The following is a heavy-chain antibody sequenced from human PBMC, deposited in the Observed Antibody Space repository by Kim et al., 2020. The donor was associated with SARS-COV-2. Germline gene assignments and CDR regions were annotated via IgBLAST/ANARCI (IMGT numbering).Heavy chain of an antibody. Sequence: RFTISRDNAKNSLYLQMNSLRDEDTDVYYCAREGSVAVADTLYYYYGMDVWGQGTTVTVSS. J-gene: IGHJ6*02. D-gene: IGHD6-19*01. CDR3: AREGSVAVADTLYYYYGMDV. V-gene: IGHV3-48*02.